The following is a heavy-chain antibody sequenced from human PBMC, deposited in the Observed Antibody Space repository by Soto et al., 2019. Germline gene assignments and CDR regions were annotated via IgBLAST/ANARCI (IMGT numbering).Heavy chain of an antibody. J-gene: IGHJ6*03. CDR1: GDSVSSNSAA. CDR2: TYYRSKWYN. V-gene: IGHV6-1*01. Sequence: QVQLQQSGPGLVKPSQTLSLTCAISGDSVSSNSAAWNWIRQSPSRGLEWLGRTYYRSKWYNDYAVSVKSRITINPDTSKNQFSLQLNSVTPEDTAVYYCARGFREMVRGVTSTYYYYYMDVWGKGTTVTVSS. CDR3: ARGFREMVRGVTSTYYYYYMDV. D-gene: IGHD3-10*01.